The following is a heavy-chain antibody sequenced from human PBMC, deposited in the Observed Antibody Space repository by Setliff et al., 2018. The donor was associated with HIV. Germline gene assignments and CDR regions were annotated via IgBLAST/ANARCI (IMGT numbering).Heavy chain of an antibody. CDR3: VKHVDSDFSGDPDWFDP. Sequence: SETLSLTCTVSGDSVNDRNSFWGWIRQPPGKGLEWIGSFSYNGGRRYTPSLKSRVTISADMSKNQFSLNLNSVTAADTAVYYCVKHVDSDFSGDPDWFDPWGQGIPVTVSS. D-gene: IGHD2-15*01. V-gene: IGHV4-39*01. CDR2: FSYNGGR. J-gene: IGHJ5*02. CDR1: GDSVNDRNSF.